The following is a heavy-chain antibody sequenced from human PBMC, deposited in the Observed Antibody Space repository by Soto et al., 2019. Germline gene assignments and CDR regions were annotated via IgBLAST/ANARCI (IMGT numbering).Heavy chain of an antibody. V-gene: IGHV4-59*12. J-gene: IGHJ4*02. D-gene: IGHD6-19*01. Sequence: TLSLTCTVSGGSISSFYWSWIRQPPGKGLEWIGYMYYSGSTSYNPSLKSRVTMSVDTSKNQFSLKLSSVTAADTAVYYCARERSGWRLWGQGTLVTVSS. CDR3: ARERSGWRL. CDR1: GGSISSFY. CDR2: MYYSGST.